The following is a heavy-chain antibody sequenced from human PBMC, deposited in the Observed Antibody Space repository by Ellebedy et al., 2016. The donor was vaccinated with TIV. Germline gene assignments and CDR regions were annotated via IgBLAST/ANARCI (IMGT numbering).Heavy chain of an antibody. CDR1: GFTFSSFA. J-gene: IGHJ4*02. Sequence: GESLKISCAASGFTFSSFAMHWVRQAPGRGLEWVAVIWFDASNERHADSVKGRFTISRDNSKNTLYLQMSSLRAEDTAVYYCARNRDSSGWYADYWGQGTLVTVSS. D-gene: IGHD6-19*01. CDR2: IWFDASNE. CDR3: ARNRDSSGWYADY. V-gene: IGHV3-33*01.